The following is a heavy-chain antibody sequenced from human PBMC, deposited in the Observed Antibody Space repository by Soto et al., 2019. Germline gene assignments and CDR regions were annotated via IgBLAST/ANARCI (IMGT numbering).Heavy chain of an antibody. D-gene: IGHD2-21*02. CDR2: ISDYNGTT. Sequence: QVQLVQSGAEVRKPGASVKVSCKAPGYTFTSYGVTWVRQAPGQGLEWMGWISDYNGTTNYAHKLQGRVTMTTDTSTSKAYMELRSLRSDDTAGYYCARGDSGAFDIWGQGTVVTVSS. V-gene: IGHV1-18*04. CDR1: GYTFTSYG. J-gene: IGHJ3*02. CDR3: ARGDSGAFDI.